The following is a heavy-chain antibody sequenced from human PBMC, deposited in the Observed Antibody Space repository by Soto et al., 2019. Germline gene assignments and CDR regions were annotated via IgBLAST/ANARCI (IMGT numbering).Heavy chain of an antibody. D-gene: IGHD2-15*01. Sequence: SETLSLTCTVSGGSISSSSYYWGWIRQPPEKGLEWIGSIYYSGSTYYNPSLKSRVTISVDTSKNQFSLKLSSVTAADTAVYYCARPRSDSSSPFDYWGQGTLVTVSS. V-gene: IGHV4-39*01. J-gene: IGHJ4*02. CDR3: ARPRSDSSSPFDY. CDR2: IYYSGST. CDR1: GGSISSSSYY.